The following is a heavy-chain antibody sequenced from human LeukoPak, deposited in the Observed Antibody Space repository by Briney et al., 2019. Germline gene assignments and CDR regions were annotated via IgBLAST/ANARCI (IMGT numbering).Heavy chain of an antibody. CDR3: ARDGGTVGYSSGSDY. CDR2: ISVYNDNT. J-gene: IGHJ4*02. Sequence: ASVKVSCKTSGYTFTTNAITWVRQAPGQGLEWMGWISVYNDNTNYAQKLQGRVTMTTDTSTSTAYMELRSLRSDDTAVYYCARDGGTVGYSSGSDYWGQGTLVTVSS. CDR1: GYTFTTNA. V-gene: IGHV1-18*01. D-gene: IGHD5-18*01.